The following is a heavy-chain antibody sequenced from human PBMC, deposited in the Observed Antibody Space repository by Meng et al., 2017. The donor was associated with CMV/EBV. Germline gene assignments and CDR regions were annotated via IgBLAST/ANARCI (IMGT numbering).Heavy chain of an antibody. J-gene: IGHJ6*02. D-gene: IGHD3-3*01. CDR1: GYSFTSYW. CDR2: IYPGDSDT. CDR3: AKHSNYDFWCGYYHPRLILSGMDV. Sequence: GEFLKTSCKGSGYSFTSYWIGLVRQMPGKGLEWMGIIYPGDSDTRYSPSFQGQVTISADKSISTAYPQWSSLKASNTAMYYCAKHSNYDFWCGYYHPRLILSGMDVWGQGTTVTVSS. V-gene: IGHV5-51*01.